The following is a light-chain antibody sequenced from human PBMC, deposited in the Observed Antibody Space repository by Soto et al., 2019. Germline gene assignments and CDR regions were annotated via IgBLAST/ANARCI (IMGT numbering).Light chain of an antibody. CDR2: GAS. CDR3: QHYNSYSEA. J-gene: IGKJ1*01. CDR1: QSVSRN. V-gene: IGKV3-15*01. Sequence: EIVMTQSPATLSVSPGERATLSCRASQSVSRNLAWYQQKPGQAPRLLIYGASTRATGIPARFSGSGSGTEFNLTISSLQSEDFATYYCQHYNSYSEAFGQGTKVDIK.